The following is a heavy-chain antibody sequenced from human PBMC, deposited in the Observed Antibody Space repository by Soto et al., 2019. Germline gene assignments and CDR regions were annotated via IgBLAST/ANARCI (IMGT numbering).Heavy chain of an antibody. CDR3: ANDAVFYIGNWDWFDS. J-gene: IGHJ5*01. CDR1: RFIFSDYA. D-gene: IGHD1-26*01. CDR2: IGVSNTDR. Sequence: DVQLLQSGGGLVQPGGSLTLSCAASRFIFSDYAMNWVRQAPGKGLEWVSSIGVSNTDRYYADSVKARFIISRDNYKNTMYLHMDSLRVDHTAVYYCANDAVFYIGNWDWFDSWGQGTLVTVSS. V-gene: IGHV3-23*01.